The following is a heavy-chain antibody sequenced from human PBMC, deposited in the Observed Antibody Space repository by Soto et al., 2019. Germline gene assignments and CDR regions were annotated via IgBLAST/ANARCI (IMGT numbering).Heavy chain of an antibody. V-gene: IGHV3-15*01. J-gene: IGHJ4*02. D-gene: IGHD1-7*01. Sequence: GSLRLSCAASGFTFRDSWMTWLRQTPGRGLEWVGRIKNKRSDEATDYAAAVKGRFIISRDDSKNTLYLQMHSLTTEDTAVYYCSTDGLNYGSFDYWGQGTLVTVSS. CDR3: STDGLNYGSFDY. CDR1: GFTFRDSW. CDR2: IKNKRSDEAT.